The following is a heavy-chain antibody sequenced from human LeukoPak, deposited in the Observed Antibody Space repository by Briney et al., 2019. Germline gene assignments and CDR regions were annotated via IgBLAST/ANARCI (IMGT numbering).Heavy chain of an antibody. J-gene: IGHJ3*02. Sequence: KPGEPLKISCKGSGYSFTSYWIGWGRQMPGKGLEWMGIIYPGDSYTRYSPSFQGQVTISADKSISTAYLQWSSLKASDTAMYYCARRTSITIFGVVRDAFDIWGQGTMVTVSS. CDR3: ARRTSITIFGVVRDAFDI. V-gene: IGHV5-51*01. D-gene: IGHD3-3*01. CDR2: IYPGDSYT. CDR1: GYSFTSYW.